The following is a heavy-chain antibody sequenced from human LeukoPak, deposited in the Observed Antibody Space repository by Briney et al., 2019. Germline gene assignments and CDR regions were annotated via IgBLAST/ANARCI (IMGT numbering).Heavy chain of an antibody. D-gene: IGHD3-10*01. J-gene: IGHJ4*02. CDR3: ASTPHPSMVRGVGNY. CDR1: GFTFSSYS. CDR2: ISGSSSTI. V-gene: IGHV3-48*01. Sequence: GGSLRLSCAASGFTFSSYSMNWVRQAPGKGLEWVSYISGSSSTIYYADSVKGRFTLSRDNSKNTLYLQMNSLRAEDTAVYYCASTPHPSMVRGVGNYWGQGTLVTVSS.